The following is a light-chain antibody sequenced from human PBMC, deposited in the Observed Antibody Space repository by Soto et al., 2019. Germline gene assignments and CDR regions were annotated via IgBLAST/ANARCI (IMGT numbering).Light chain of an antibody. CDR2: DNN. CDR3: ATWDSSLRALV. Sequence: QSALTQPPSVSAAPEQKVTLSCSGRRSNIGSNYVSWYQRFPETAPKLLIYDNNQRPSGIPDRFSGSKSGASAALVITGLQTGDEADYYCATWDSSLRALVFGGGTQLTVL. CDR1: RSNIGSNY. J-gene: IGLJ2*01. V-gene: IGLV1-51*01.